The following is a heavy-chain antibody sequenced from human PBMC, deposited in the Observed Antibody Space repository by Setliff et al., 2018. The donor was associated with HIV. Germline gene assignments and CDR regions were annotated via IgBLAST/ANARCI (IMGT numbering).Heavy chain of an antibody. CDR2: VYHSGGT. V-gene: IGHV4-39*01. CDR3: TRRFENWLAFDY. CDR1: GGSISSFSYY. J-gene: IGHJ4*02. Sequence: PSETLSLTCTVSGGSISSFSYYWAWIRQSPGKGLEWIGNVYHSGGTDYNPSLRSRVTISVDTSTNQFSLNLASVTAADTAVYYCTRRFENWLAFDYWGQGTLVTVSS. D-gene: IGHD6-19*01.